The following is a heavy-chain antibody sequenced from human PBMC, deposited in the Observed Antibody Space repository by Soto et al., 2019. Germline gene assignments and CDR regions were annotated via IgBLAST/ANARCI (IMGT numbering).Heavy chain of an antibody. D-gene: IGHD4-17*01. V-gene: IGHV3-30-3*01. CDR1: GFTFSSYA. CDR3: ARSIWPTTVTTMGLNY. Sequence: QVQLVESGGSVVQPGRSLRLSCAASGFTFSSYAMHWVRQAPGKGLEWVAVISYDGSNKYYADSVKGRFTISRDNSKNTLYLQMNSLRAEDTAVYYCARSIWPTTVTTMGLNYWGQGTLVTVSS. CDR2: ISYDGSNK. J-gene: IGHJ4*02.